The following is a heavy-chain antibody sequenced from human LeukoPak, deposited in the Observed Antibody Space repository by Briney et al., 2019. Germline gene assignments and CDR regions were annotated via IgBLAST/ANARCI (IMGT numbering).Heavy chain of an antibody. Sequence: GASVKVSCKASGYTLTSYGISWVRQAPGQGLEWMGRINPNSGGTNYAQKFQGRVTMTRDTSISTAYMELSRLRSDDTAVYYCASHSGSIPFGYWGQGTLVTVSS. CDR3: ASHSGSIPFGY. D-gene: IGHD1-26*01. CDR1: GYTLTSYG. J-gene: IGHJ4*02. V-gene: IGHV1-2*06. CDR2: INPNSGGT.